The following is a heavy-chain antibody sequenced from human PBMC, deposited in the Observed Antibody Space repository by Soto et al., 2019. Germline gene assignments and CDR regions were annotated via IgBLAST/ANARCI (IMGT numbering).Heavy chain of an antibody. CDR2: ISAYNGNT. V-gene: IGHV1-18*04. J-gene: IGHJ5*02. Sequence: ASVKVSCKASGYTFTRYGIICVRQAPGQGLEWMGWISAYNGNTNYAQKLQGRVTMTTDTSTSTAYMELRSVRSDDPGVYYCAREEGSGSYYAFDPWGQGTLVTVLL. CDR1: GYTFTRYG. D-gene: IGHD1-26*01. CDR3: AREEGSGSYYAFDP.